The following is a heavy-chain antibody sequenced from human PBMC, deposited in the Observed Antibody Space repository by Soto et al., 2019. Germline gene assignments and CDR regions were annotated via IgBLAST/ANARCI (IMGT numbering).Heavy chain of an antibody. Sequence: VQLVESGGGVVQPGRSLRLSCAASGFTFSSYGMHWVRQAPGKGLEWVAVISYDGSNKYYADSVKGRFTISRDNSKNTLYLQMNSLRAEDTAVYYCAKATRYDYYDSSGYYFDYWGQGTLVTVSS. CDR2: ISYDGSNK. V-gene: IGHV3-30*18. CDR1: GFTFSSYG. J-gene: IGHJ4*02. CDR3: AKATRYDYYDSSGYYFDY. D-gene: IGHD3-22*01.